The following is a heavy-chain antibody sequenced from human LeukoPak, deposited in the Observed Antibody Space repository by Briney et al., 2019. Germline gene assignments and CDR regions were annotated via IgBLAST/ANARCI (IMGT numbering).Heavy chain of an antibody. V-gene: IGHV4-34*01. CDR2: INHSGST. CDR1: GGSFSGYY. D-gene: IGHD6-19*01. CDR3: AKDHLGPVHSSGSFQH. J-gene: IGHJ1*01. Sequence: SETLSLTCAVYGGSFSGYYWSWIRQPPGKGLEWIGEINHSGSTNYNPSLKSRVTISVDTSKNQFSLKLSSVTAADTAVYYCAKDHLGPVHSSGSFQHWGQGTLVTVSS.